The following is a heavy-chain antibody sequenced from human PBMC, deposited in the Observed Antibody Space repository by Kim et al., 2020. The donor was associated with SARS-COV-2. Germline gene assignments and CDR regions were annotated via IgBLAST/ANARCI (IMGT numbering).Heavy chain of an antibody. CDR1: GFTFSSYA. V-gene: IGHV3-30-3*01. Sequence: GGSLRLSCAASGFTFSSYAMHWVRQAPGKGLEWVAVISYDGSNKYYADSVKGRFTISRDNSKNTLYLQMISLRAEDTAVYYCARDGGNWFDPWGQGTLVTVSS. J-gene: IGHJ5*02. CDR2: ISYDGSNK. D-gene: IGHD3-16*01. CDR3: ARDGGNWFDP.